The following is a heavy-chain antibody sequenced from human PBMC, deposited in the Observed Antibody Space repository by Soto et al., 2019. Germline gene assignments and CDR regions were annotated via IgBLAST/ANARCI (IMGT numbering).Heavy chain of an antibody. V-gene: IGHV4-4*07. CDR3: ARAINDYYFDS. CDR1: GGSVTTYY. CDR2: IYSSSST. D-gene: IGHD3-16*01. J-gene: IGHJ4*02. Sequence: SETLSLTCTVSGGSVTTYYWSWIRQPAGKGLEWIGHIYSSSSTNYDPSLKSRVTMSVDTSKNQFSLKLSSVTAADTAVYYCARAINDYYFDSWGQGTLVTVSS.